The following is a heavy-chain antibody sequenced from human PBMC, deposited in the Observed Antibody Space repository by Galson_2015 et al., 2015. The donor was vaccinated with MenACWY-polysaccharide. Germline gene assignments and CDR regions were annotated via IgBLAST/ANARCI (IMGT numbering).Heavy chain of an antibody. V-gene: IGHV3-30*04. CDR3: ARDYCDRTTCSGTDV. CDR2: ISYDGSDK. CDR1: GFTFSSYA. Sequence: SLRLSCAASGFTFSSYAVHWVRQAPGKGLEWVVVISYDGSDKYYADSVRGRFTISRDNSKSTLYLQMNSLRTEDTGIYYCARDYCDRTTCSGTDVWGQGTTVTVSS. D-gene: IGHD2-2*01. J-gene: IGHJ6*02.